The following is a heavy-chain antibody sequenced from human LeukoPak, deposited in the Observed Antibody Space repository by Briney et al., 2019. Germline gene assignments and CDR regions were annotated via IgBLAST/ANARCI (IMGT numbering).Heavy chain of an antibody. J-gene: IGHJ6*04. CDR3: ASDRGYCGGDCPYYYYGMDV. V-gene: IGHV1-69*13. CDR2: IIPIFGTA. CDR1: GGTFSSYA. Sequence: ASVKVSCKASGGTFSSYAINWVRQAPGQGLEWMGGIIPIFGTANYALKFQGRVTITADESTSTAYMELSSLRSEDTAVYHCASDRGYCGGDCPYYYYGMDVWGKGTTVTVSS. D-gene: IGHD2-21*02.